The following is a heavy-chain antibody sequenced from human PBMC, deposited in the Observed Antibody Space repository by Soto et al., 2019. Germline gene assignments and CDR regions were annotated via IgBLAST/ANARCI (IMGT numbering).Heavy chain of an antibody. J-gene: IGHJ4*02. Sequence: GASVKVSCKASGFTFTSSAMQWVRQARGQRLEWIGWIVVGSGNTNYAQKFQERVTITRDMSTSTAYMELSSLRSEDTAVYYCAAAVNTVTTVNFDYWGQGTLVTVSS. CDR2: IVVGSGNT. D-gene: IGHD4-17*01. V-gene: IGHV1-58*02. CDR1: GFTFTSSA. CDR3: AAAVNTVTTVNFDY.